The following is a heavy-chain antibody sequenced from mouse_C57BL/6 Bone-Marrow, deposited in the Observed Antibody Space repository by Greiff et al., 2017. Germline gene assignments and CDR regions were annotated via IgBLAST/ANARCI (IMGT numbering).Heavy chain of an antibody. D-gene: IGHD1-1*01. Sequence: QVQLKQPGAELVMPGASVKLSCKASGYTFTSYWMHWVKQRPGQGLEWIGEIDPSDSYTNYNQKFKGKSTLPVDKSSSTAYMQLSSLTSEASAVYYCASPFYGSSLDYWGQGTTLTVSS. CDR1: GYTFTSYW. V-gene: IGHV1-69*01. CDR3: ASPFYGSSLDY. CDR2: IDPSDSYT. J-gene: IGHJ2*01.